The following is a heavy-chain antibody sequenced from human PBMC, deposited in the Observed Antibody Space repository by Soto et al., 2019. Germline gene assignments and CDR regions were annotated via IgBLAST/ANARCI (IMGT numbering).Heavy chain of an antibody. D-gene: IGHD2-21*01. V-gene: IGHV3-23*01. J-gene: IGHJ4*02. CDR1: GFTFSSYA. Sequence: PGGSLRLSCAASGFTFSSYAMSWVRQAPGKGLEWVSAISGSGGSTYYADSVKGRFTISRDNSKNTLYLQMNSLRAEDTAVYYCAKVQFRLIHRRLFDYWGQGTLVTVSS. CDR2: ISGSGGST. CDR3: AKVQFRLIHRRLFDY.